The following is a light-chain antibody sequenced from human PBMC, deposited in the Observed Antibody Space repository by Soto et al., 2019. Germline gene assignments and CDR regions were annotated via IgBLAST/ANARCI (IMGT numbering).Light chain of an antibody. J-gene: IGLJ2*01. CDR3: GAWDDSLTAGV. V-gene: IGLV1-51*01. CDR2: DSN. CDR1: SSNIGKNY. Sequence: QSVLTQPPSVSAAPGQTVTIPCSGSSSNIGKNYVSWYQQLPGTAPKLLIYDSNKRPSGIPDRFSGSRSGTSATLGITGPQTGDEADYYCGAWDDSLTAGVFGGGTKVTVL.